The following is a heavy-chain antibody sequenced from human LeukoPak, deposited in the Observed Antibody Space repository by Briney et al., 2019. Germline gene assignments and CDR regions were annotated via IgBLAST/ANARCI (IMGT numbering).Heavy chain of an antibody. CDR2: IIGSGGRR. CDR1: GFSFIRYA. D-gene: IGHD3-3*01. CDR3: AKGETNDFWSGDYVPMSDY. V-gene: IGHV3-23*01. Sequence: GALLLSCAASGFSFIRYAMSGVRPAPGEGLEWVSAIIGSGGRRDYADAGKGRVTSSRDNPKNKLYLKMNSLRAEDTAVYYCAKGETNDFWSGDYVPMSDYWGQGALVTGSS. J-gene: IGHJ4*02.